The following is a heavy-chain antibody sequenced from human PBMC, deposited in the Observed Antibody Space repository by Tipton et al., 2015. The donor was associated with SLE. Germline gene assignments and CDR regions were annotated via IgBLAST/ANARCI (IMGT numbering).Heavy chain of an antibody. Sequence: SLRLSCAASGFTVSSNYMSWVRQAPGKGLEWVSVIYSGGSTYYADSVKGRFTISRDNSKNTLYLQMNSLRAEDTAVYYCAREQYNYYYGMDVWGQGTTVTVSS. J-gene: IGHJ6*02. CDR2: IYSGGST. V-gene: IGHV3-66*01. CDR1: GFTVSSNY. D-gene: IGHD1-26*01. CDR3: AREQYNYYYGMDV.